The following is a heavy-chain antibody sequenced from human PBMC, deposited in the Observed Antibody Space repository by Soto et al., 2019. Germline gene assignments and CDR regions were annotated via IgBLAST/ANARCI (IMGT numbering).Heavy chain of an antibody. J-gene: IGHJ1*01. CDR2: ISSGSDSI. V-gene: IGHV3-21*01. CDR1: GFIFTSYS. CDR3: ARDRSADRFVQYFQH. Sequence: LRLSCAASGFIFTSYSRVWVRLAPGKGLGWVASISSGSDSIFYADSVKGRFTVSRDNAKNSLFLQMNNVRAEDTAVYFCARDRSADRFVQYFQHWGQGTQVTVSS. D-gene: IGHD6-19*01.